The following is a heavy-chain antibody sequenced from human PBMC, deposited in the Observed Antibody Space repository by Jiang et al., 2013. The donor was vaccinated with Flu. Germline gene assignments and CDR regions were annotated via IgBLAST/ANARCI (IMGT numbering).Heavy chain of an antibody. CDR3: ARGGGVTLIPRALSY. CDR1: GFNFTDYS. CDR2: ISPSGNTI. Sequence: QVQLLESGGGLVKPGGSLRLSCVASGFNFTDYSMTWIRQAPGKGLEWVSYISPSGNTIYYADSLKGRFTISRDNAKNSLFLQMHGLRAEDTAVYYCARGGGVTLIPRALSYWGQGTQVTVSS. V-gene: IGHV3-11*01. D-gene: IGHD3-22*01. J-gene: IGHJ1*01.